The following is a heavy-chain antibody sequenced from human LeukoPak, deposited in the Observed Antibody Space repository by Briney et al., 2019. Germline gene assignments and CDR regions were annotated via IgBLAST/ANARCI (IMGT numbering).Heavy chain of an antibody. D-gene: IGHD4-17*01. V-gene: IGHV3-49*03. Sequence: PGGSLRLSRTASGFTFGDDAWSWFRQAPGKGLEWICFIRKKGYGETTDYAASVRGRFTISRDDAKSIAYLQMNSLKTEDTALYYCSRGLHDYGDSNYYFDQWGRGTLVTVSS. CDR3: SRGLHDYGDSNYYFDQ. CDR1: GFTFGDDA. J-gene: IGHJ4*02. CDR2: IRKKGYGETT.